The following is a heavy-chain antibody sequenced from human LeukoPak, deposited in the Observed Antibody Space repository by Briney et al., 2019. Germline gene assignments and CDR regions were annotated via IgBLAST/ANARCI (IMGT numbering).Heavy chain of an antibody. Sequence: SVKVSCKASGGTFSSYAISWVRQAPGQGLEWMGGIIPIFGTANYAQKFQGRVTITADESTSAAYIELSSLRPEDTAVYYCARGGGNYFDSAIDYWGQGTLVTVSS. V-gene: IGHV1-69*13. CDR2: IIPIFGTA. J-gene: IGHJ4*02. D-gene: IGHD1-26*01. CDR3: ARGGGNYFDSAIDY. CDR1: GGTFSSYA.